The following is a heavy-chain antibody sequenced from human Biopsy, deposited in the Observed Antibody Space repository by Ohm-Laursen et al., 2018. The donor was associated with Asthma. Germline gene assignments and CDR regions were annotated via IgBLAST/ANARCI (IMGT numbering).Heavy chain of an antibody. D-gene: IGHD3-10*01. V-gene: IGHV4-61*01. Sequence: GTLSLTWTVSGGPVSTGSYYWSWIRQPPGKGLEWLGYIYYTGSDNYNPSLKSRVTISVDTSKNQFSLRLNSVTAADTAVYYCARGPNYHGSGRAPIGMDVWGQGTTVTVSS. J-gene: IGHJ6*02. CDR3: ARGPNYHGSGRAPIGMDV. CDR1: GGPVSTGSYY. CDR2: IYYTGSD.